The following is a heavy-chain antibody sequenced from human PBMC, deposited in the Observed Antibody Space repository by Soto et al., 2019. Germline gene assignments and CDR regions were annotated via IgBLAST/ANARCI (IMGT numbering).Heavy chain of an antibody. CDR2: INPSGGST. D-gene: IGHD2-8*01. V-gene: IGHV1-46*01. CDR1: GYTFTSYY. Sequence: ASVKVSCKASGYTFTSYYMHWVRQAPGRGLEWMGVINPSGGSTSYAQKFQGRVTMTRDTSTSTVYMELSSLRSEDTAVYYCARSRLMVYDAFDIWGHGTTVTVS. J-gene: IGHJ3*02. CDR3: ARSRLMVYDAFDI.